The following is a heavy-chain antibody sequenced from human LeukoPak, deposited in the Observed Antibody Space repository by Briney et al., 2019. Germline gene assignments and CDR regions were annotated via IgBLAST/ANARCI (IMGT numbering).Heavy chain of an antibody. D-gene: IGHD5-18*01. V-gene: IGHV3-33*06. CDR2: IWYDGSNK. CDR1: GFTFSSYG. J-gene: IGHJ4*02. Sequence: GRSLRLSCAASGFTFSSYGMHWVRQAPGKGLEWVAVIWYDGSNKYYADSVKGRFTISRDNSKNTLYLQMNSLRAEDTAVYYCAKAPDPVDTAMVDYFDYWGQGTLVTVSS. CDR3: AKAPDPVDTAMVDYFDY.